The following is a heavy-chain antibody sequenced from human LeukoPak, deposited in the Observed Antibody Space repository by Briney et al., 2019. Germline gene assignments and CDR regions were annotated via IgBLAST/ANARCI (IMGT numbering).Heavy chain of an antibody. Sequence: GGSLRLSCAASGFTFSSYWMSWVRQAPGKGLEWVSGISGSDGSTNYADSVKGRFTISRENSKNTLYLQMNSLRAEDTAVYYCAKDSAKKYDDYWGQGTLVTVSS. CDR3: AKDSAKKYDDY. CDR2: ISGSDGST. CDR1: GFTFSSYW. J-gene: IGHJ4*02. V-gene: IGHV3-23*01. D-gene: IGHD2/OR15-2a*01.